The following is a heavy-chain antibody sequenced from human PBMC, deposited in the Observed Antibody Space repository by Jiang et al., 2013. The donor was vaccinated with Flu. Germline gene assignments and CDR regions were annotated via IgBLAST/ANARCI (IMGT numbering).Heavy chain of an antibody. CDR2: IYYSGST. D-gene: IGHD3-9*01. CDR1: GGSISSSSYY. Sequence: LLKPSETLSLTCTVSGGSISSSSYYWGWIRQPPGKGLEWIGSIYYSGSTYYNPSLKSRVTISVDTSKNQFSLKLSSVTAADTAVYYCAGTYYDILTGLGAFDIWGQGTMVTVSS. CDR3: AGTYYDILTGLGAFDI. J-gene: IGHJ3*02. V-gene: IGHV4-39*01.